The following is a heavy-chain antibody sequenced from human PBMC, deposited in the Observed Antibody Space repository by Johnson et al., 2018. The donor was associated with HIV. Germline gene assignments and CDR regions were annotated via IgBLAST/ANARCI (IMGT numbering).Heavy chain of an antibody. J-gene: IGHJ3*02. CDR1: GFDFSIYA. D-gene: IGHD4-17*01. CDR2: IRYDGSNK. V-gene: IGHV3-30*02. CDR3: ARGRKTVTTVRPSAFDI. Sequence: QVQLVESGGGLVQPGGSLRLSCAASGFDFSIYAMNWVRQAPGKGLEWVAFIRYDGSNKYYADSVKGRFTISRDNSKNTLYLQMNSLRAEDTAVYYCARGRKTVTTVRPSAFDIWGQGTMVTVSS.